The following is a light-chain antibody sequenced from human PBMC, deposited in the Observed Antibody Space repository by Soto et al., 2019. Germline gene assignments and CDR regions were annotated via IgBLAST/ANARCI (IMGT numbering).Light chain of an antibody. V-gene: IGKV3D-15*01. CDR3: QHRMNWPLT. CDR2: GAS. J-gene: IGKJ5*01. Sequence: EIVMTQSPATLSVSPGERAARSCRASQSISSNLAWYQQKPGQAPRLLISGASTRATGIPARFSGSGSGTDFTLTISSLEPEDIAVYYCQHRMNWPLTFGQGTRLEIK. CDR1: QSISSN.